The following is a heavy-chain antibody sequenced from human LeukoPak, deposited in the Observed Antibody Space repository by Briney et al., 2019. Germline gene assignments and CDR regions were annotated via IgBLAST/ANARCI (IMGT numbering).Heavy chain of an antibody. CDR3: AREAFLDCSGGSCYSWFDP. D-gene: IGHD2-15*01. J-gene: IGHJ5*02. V-gene: IGHV1-69*05. CDR2: IIPIFGTA. CDR1: GYTFTSYY. Sequence: SVKVSCKASGYTFTSYYMHWVRQAPGQGLEWMGRIIPIFGTANYAQKFQGRVTITTDESTSTAYMELSSLRSEDTAVYYCAREAFLDCSGGSCYSWFDPWGQGTLVTVSS.